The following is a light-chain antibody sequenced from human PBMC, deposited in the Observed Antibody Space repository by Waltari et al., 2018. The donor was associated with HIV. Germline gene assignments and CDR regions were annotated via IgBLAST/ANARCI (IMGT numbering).Light chain of an antibody. CDR3: CSFAGRYMLAL. J-gene: IGLJ2*01. V-gene: IGLV2-11*01. CDR2: DDT. Sequence: QSALPQPRSVSGSPGQSVTLTCNGTRSDVRGYDFVSWYLQHPGKAPKLLIYDDTKRPSGVPDRFSGSKSGNTASLTISGLLTEDEGEYYCCSFAGRYMLALFGGGTRLTVL. CDR1: RSDVRGYDF.